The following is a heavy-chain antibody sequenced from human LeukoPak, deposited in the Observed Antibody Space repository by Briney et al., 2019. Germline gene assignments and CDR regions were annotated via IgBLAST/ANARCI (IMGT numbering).Heavy chain of an antibody. D-gene: IGHD6-13*01. V-gene: IGHV4-38-2*01. CDR2: IYHSGST. CDR3: ASSSSWYGGPFDP. Sequence: PSETLSLTCAVSGYSISSGYYWGWIRQPPGKGLEWIGSIYHSGSTYYNPSLKSRVTISVDTSKNQFPLKLSSVTAADTAVYYCASSSSWYGGPFDPWGQGTLVTVSS. CDR1: GYSISSGYY. J-gene: IGHJ5*02.